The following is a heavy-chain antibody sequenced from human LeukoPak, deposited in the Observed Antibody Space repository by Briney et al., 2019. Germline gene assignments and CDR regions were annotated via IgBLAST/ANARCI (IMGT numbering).Heavy chain of an antibody. J-gene: IGHJ4*02. Sequence: PGRSLRLSCAASGFTFDDYAMHWVRQAPGKGLEWVSGISWHSGNMGYADSVKGRFTISRDNAKNSLYLQMSSLRAEDTALYYCAKDMYAVVVPPALDYWGQGTLVTVSS. CDR2: ISWHSGNM. V-gene: IGHV3-9*01. CDR1: GFTFDDYA. CDR3: AKDMYAVVVPPALDY. D-gene: IGHD2-2*01.